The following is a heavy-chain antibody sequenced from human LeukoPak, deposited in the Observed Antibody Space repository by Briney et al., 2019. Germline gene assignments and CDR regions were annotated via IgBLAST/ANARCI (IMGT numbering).Heavy chain of an antibody. CDR2: IYSNGWT. D-gene: IGHD6-19*01. CDR3: ARGSGWNSFDP. J-gene: IGHJ5*02. Sequence: SETLSLTCTVSGGSIRTDLYYWTWIRQPAGKGLEWIGRIYSNGWTDYNPPLKSRVSISIDTSKNHFSLKMSLATAADTALYYCARGSGWNSFDPWGQGTPVTVSS. CDR1: GGSIRTDLYY. V-gene: IGHV4-61*02.